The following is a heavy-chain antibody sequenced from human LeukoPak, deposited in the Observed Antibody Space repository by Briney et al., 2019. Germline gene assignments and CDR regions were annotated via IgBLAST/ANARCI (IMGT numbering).Heavy chain of an antibody. CDR1: GFTFTSYV. D-gene: IGHD5-18*01. CDR2: ISYDGSNK. CDR3: ARAKGRGYSYGYYFDY. Sequence: PGRSLRLSCAASGFTFTSYVMHWVRQAPGKGLQWVALISYDGSNKYYADSVKGRFTISRDNSKNTLYLQMNSLRAEDTAVYYCARAKGRGYSYGYYFDYWGQGTLVTVSS. J-gene: IGHJ4*02. V-gene: IGHV3-30*03.